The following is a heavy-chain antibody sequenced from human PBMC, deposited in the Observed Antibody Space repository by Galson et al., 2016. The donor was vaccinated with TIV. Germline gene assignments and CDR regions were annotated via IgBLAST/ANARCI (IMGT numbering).Heavy chain of an antibody. CDR2: INQGGSEK. CDR1: RFCSNTYW. Sequence: SLRLSCAASRFCSNTYWMSWPRKAPGKGLAWVANINQGGSEKDYVDSVMGRFTISRDNAQTSLYLQMYSLRAEDTAVYYCARMLSDMVGAPAATPTGYFDPWGQGTLVTVSS. V-gene: IGHV3-7*03. J-gene: IGHJ5*02. D-gene: IGHD2-2*01. CDR3: ARMLSDMVGAPAATPTGYFDP.